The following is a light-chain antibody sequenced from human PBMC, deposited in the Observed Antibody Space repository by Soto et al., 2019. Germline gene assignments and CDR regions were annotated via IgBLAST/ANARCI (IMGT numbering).Light chain of an antibody. J-gene: IGKJ2*01. CDR2: AAS. Sequence: DIQMTQSPSSLSAFVGDRVTITCQTSQDIYDYLNWYQQRPGKAPRLLIYAASNLETGAPSRFSGSGSGTEFTLSISSLQPEDAGTYYCQHYDQSSIFTFGLGT. CDR3: QHYDQSSIFT. CDR1: QDIYDY. V-gene: IGKV1-33*01.